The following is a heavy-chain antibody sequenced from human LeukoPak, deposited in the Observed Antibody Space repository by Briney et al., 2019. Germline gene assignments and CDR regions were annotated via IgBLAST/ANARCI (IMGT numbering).Heavy chain of an antibody. J-gene: IGHJ6*03. Sequence: GGSLRLSCAASGFTFSSYGMHWVRQAPGKGLEWVTFIRYDGSNKYYADSVKGRFTISRDNSKNTLYLQMNSLRAEDTAVYYCAKGSKEVLFTRDHYMDVWGKGTTVTISS. D-gene: IGHD3-3*01. CDR3: AKGSKEVLFTRDHYMDV. CDR1: GFTFSSYG. CDR2: IRYDGSNK. V-gene: IGHV3-30*02.